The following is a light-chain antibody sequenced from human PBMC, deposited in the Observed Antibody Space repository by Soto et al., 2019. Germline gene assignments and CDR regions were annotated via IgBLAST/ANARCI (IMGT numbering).Light chain of an antibody. CDR3: QQYGSSPQT. Sequence: EIVLTQSPGTLSLSPGERATLSCRASQSVRSSSLAWYQQKPGQSPRLLVYGASSRATGVPDRFSGSGSGTDFTLSISSLRPEGFALYFCQQYGSSPQTFGQGTKVEIK. CDR1: QSVRSSS. J-gene: IGKJ1*01. V-gene: IGKV3-20*01. CDR2: GAS.